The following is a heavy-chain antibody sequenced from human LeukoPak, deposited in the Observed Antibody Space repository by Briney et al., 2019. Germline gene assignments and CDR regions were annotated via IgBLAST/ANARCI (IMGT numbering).Heavy chain of an antibody. CDR2: IIPIFGTA. D-gene: IGHD6-6*01. Sequence: ASVKVSCKASGGTFSSYAISWVRQAPGQGLEWMGGIIPIFGTANYAQKFQGRVTITTDESTSTAYMELSSLRSEDTAVYYCARAVSGYSSSSCLGHWGQGTLVTVSS. CDR1: GGTFSSYA. J-gene: IGHJ4*02. CDR3: ARAVSGYSSSSCLGH. V-gene: IGHV1-69*05.